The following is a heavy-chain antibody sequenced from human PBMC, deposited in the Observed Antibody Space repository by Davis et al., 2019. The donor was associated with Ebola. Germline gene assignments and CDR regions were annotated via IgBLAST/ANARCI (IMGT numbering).Heavy chain of an antibody. D-gene: IGHD5-12*01. J-gene: IGHJ6*02. Sequence: PSETLSLTCTVSGGSLSGYFWNWIRQSPGKGLEWIGYVYYTGSTTYNPSLKSRATISVDTSNNTFSLKLTSVTSADTAIYYCAREGYSGFPKYGMEVWGQGTTVTVSS. CDR3: AREGYSGFPKYGMEV. CDR1: GGSLSGYF. V-gene: IGHV4-59*01. CDR2: VYYTGST.